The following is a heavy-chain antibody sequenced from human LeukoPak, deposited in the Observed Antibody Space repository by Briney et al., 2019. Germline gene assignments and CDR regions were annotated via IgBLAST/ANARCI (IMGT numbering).Heavy chain of an antibody. J-gene: IGHJ6*02. Sequence: PGGSLRLSCAASGFTFSSYAMSWVRQAPGKGLEWVSAISGSGGSTYYADSVKGRFTISRDNSKNTLYLQMNSLRAEDTAVYYCARFTRVGATMGYYYYYYGMDVWGQGTTVTVSS. CDR2: ISGSGGST. CDR1: GFTFSSYA. CDR3: ARFTRVGATMGYYYYYYGMDV. D-gene: IGHD1-26*01. V-gene: IGHV3-23*01.